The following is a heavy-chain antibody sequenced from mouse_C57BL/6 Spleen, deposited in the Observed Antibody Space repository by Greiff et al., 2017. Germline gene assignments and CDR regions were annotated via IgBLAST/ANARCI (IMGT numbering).Heavy chain of an antibody. CDR1: GYTFTSYG. D-gene: IGHD2-1*01. V-gene: IGHV1-81*01. CDR3: AREDLLRMDY. J-gene: IGHJ4*01. Sequence: QVQLQQSGAELARPGASVKLSCKASGYTFTSYGISWVKQRTGQGLEWIGEIYPRSGNTYYNEKFKGKATLTADKSSSTAYMELRSLTSEDSAVYFCAREDLLRMDYWGQGTSATVSS. CDR2: IYPRSGNT.